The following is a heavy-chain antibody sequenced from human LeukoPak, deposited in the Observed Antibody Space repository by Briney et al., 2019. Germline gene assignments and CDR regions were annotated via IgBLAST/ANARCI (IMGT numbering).Heavy chain of an antibody. CDR2: IYSGGST. CDR3: ARTLRGGKFDY. D-gene: IGHD4-23*01. V-gene: IGHV3-53*04. Sequence: GSLRLSCAASGFTVSSNYMNWVRQAPGKGLEWVSVIYSGGSTYYADSVKGRFTISRHNSENTLSLQMNSLRAEDTAVYYCARTLRGGKFDYWGQGTLVTVSS. CDR1: GFTVSSNY. J-gene: IGHJ4*02.